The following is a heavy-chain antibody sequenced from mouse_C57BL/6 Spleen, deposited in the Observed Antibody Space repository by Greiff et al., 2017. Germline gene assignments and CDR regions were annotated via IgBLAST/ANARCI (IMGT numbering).Heavy chain of an antibody. CDR1: GFTFTDYY. J-gene: IGHJ4*01. Sequence: EVQLVESGGGLVQPGGSLSLSCAASGFTFTDYYMSWVRQPPGKALEWLGFIRNKANGYTTEYSASVKGRFTISRDNSQSILYLQMNALRAEDSATYYCARGYYGSSYAMDYWGQGTSVTVSS. D-gene: IGHD1-1*01. CDR2: IRNKANGYTT. V-gene: IGHV7-3*01. CDR3: ARGYYGSSYAMDY.